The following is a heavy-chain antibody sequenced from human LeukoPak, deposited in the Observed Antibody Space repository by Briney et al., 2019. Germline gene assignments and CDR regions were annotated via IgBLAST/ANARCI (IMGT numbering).Heavy chain of an antibody. CDR2: INHSGST. V-gene: IGHV4-34*01. J-gene: IGHJ6*03. Sequence: SETLSLTCAVYGGSFSGYYWSWIRQPPGKGLEWIGEINHSGSTNYNPSLKSRVTMSVDTSKNQFSLKLSSVTAADTAVYYCARVAQYSSTSRSYYYYYMDVWGKGTTVTVSS. CDR3: ARVAQYSSTSRSYYYYYMDV. D-gene: IGHD6-13*01. CDR1: GGSFSGYY.